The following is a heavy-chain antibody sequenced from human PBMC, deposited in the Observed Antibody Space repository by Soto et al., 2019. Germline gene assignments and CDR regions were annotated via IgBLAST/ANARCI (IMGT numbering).Heavy chain of an antibody. CDR2: ISYDGSNK. J-gene: IGHJ3*02. D-gene: IGHD4-17*01. CDR3: AKTRHAGDAKSDAFDI. CDR1: GFTFSSYD. Sequence: QVQLVESGGGVVQPGRSLRLSCAASGFTFSSYDMHWVRQAPGKGLEWVAVISYDGSNKYYADSVKGRFTISRDNSKNTLYLQMNSLRAEDTAVYYCAKTRHAGDAKSDAFDIWGQGTMVTVSP. V-gene: IGHV3-30*18.